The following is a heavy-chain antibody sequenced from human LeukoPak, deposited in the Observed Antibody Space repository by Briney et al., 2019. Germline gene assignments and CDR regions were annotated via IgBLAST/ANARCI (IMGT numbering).Heavy chain of an antibody. CDR2: MNPNTGNT. D-gene: IGHD3-3*01. J-gene: IGHJ6*03. CDR3: ARLSTILYYMDV. Sequence: ASVKVSCKASGYTFTSYDIAWVRQAAGQGLEWMGWMNPNTGNTGYVQKFQGRVTMTRNTSISTAYMELSSLRSEDTAVYYCARLSTILYYMDVWGKGTTVTVSS. V-gene: IGHV1-8*01. CDR1: GYTFTSYD.